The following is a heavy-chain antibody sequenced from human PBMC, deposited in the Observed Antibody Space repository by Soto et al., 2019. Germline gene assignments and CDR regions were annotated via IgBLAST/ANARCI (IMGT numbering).Heavy chain of an antibody. V-gene: IGHV3-74*01. CDR3: ASDLSGRADV. D-gene: IGHD3-10*01. Sequence: PGGSLRLSCAASGFTFSSYWMHWVRQAPGKGLVWVSRMNEDGGTTDYADSVKGRFTISRDNAKNTLYLQMNSLRVEDTAVYYCASDLSGRADVWGQGTTVP. J-gene: IGHJ6*02. CDR2: MNEDGGTT. CDR1: GFTFSSYW.